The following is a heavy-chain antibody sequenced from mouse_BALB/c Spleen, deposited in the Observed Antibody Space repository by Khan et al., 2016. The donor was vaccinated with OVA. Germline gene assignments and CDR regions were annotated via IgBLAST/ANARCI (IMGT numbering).Heavy chain of an antibody. CDR1: GFTFSSYG. V-gene: IGHV5-6-3*01. CDR3: ARVSTMITTGFAY. Sequence: EVELVESGGGLVQPGGSLKLSCAASGFTFSSYGMSWVRQTPDKRLELVATINSNGGSTYYPDSVKGRFTISRDNAKNTLYLQMSSLKSEDTAMYYYARVSTMITTGFAYWGQGTLVTVSA. D-gene: IGHD2-4*01. CDR2: INSNGGST. J-gene: IGHJ3*01.